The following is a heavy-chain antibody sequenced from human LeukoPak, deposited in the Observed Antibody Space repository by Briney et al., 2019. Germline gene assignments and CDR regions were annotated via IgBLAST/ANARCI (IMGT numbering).Heavy chain of an antibody. V-gene: IGHV1-69*01. CDR3: ASGCSGGSCYSYSGRYPIDY. J-gene: IGHJ4*02. Sequence: SSVKVSCKASGGTFSGFAITWVRQAPGQGLEWMGGIIPIIGTANYAQKFQGRVTITADESTSTAYMELSSLRSEDPAAYYCASGCSGGSCYSYSGRYPIDYWGQGTLVTVSS. CDR1: GGTFSGFA. D-gene: IGHD2-15*01. CDR2: IIPIIGTA.